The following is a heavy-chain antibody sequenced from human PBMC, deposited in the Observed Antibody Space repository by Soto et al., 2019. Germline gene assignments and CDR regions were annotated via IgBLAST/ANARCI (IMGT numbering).Heavy chain of an antibody. Sequence: ASVKVSCKASGYTFSSYAISWVRQAPGQGLEWMGWINPNSGGTNYAQKFQGWVTMTRDTSISTAYMELSRLRSDDTAVYYCAREIRYSSSWYYYYYGMDVWGQGTTVTVSS. D-gene: IGHD6-13*01. CDR3: AREIRYSSSWYYYYYGMDV. V-gene: IGHV1-2*04. J-gene: IGHJ6*02. CDR2: INPNSGGT. CDR1: GYTFSSYA.